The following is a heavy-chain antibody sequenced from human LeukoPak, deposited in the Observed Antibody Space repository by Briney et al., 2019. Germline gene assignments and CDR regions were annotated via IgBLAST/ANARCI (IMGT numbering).Heavy chain of an antibody. CDR1: GYTFTSYG. V-gene: IGHV1-18*01. Sequence: ASVKVSCKASGYTFTSYGISWVRQAPGQGLEWMGWISAYNGNTNYAQKLQGRVTMTTDTSTSTAYMEPRSLRSDDTAVYYCARFGSWDYYYYGMDVWGQGTTVTVSS. J-gene: IGHJ6*02. D-gene: IGHD2-15*01. CDR2: ISAYNGNT. CDR3: ARFGSWDYYYYGMDV.